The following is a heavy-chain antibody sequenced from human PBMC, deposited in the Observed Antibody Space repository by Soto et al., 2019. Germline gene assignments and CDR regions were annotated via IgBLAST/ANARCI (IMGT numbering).Heavy chain of an antibody. CDR1: GYIFTNHY. Sequence: QVQLVQSGAEVKKPGASVKVSCKASGYIFTNHYIHWVRQAPGKGLEWMGIINPSGGSTNYLQKFQGRIAMSRDTSTSTVYMELSSVRSEDTAFYFCARADYYDSSGFYYDCWCQGTLVTVSS. J-gene: IGHJ4*02. D-gene: IGHD3-22*01. CDR2: INPSGGST. CDR3: ARADYYDSSGFYYDC. V-gene: IGHV1-46*01.